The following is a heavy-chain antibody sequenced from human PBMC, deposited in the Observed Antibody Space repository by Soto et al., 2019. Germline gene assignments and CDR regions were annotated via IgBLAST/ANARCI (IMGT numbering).Heavy chain of an antibody. CDR2: MSYDGSTK. CDR3: ARSTSSTLNYYYGMDV. Sequence: LRLSCAASGFTFSSFGMHWVRQAPGKGLEWVAVMSYDGSTKFYTDSVKGRFTIARDNSKNILYLQMNSLTIEDTAVFYCARSTSSTLNYYYGMDVWGQGTTVTVSS. J-gene: IGHJ6*02. D-gene: IGHD6-6*01. V-gene: IGHV3-30*03. CDR1: GFTFSSFG.